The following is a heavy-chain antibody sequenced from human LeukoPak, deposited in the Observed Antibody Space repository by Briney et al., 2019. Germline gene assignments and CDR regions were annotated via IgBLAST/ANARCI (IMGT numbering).Heavy chain of an antibody. CDR3: ARGFPQDSSGYYSDY. Sequence: SETLSLTCTVSGGSISSYYWSWIRQPAGKGLEWIGRIYTSGSTNYNPSLKSRVTISVDTSKNQFSLKLSSVTAADTAVYYCARGFPQDSSGYYSDYWGQGTLVTVSS. CDR1: GGSISSYY. D-gene: IGHD3-22*01. J-gene: IGHJ4*02. CDR2: IYTSGST. V-gene: IGHV4-4*07.